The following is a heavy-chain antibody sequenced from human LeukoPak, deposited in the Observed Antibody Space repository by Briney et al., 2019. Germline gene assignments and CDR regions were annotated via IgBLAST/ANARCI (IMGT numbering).Heavy chain of an antibody. CDR1: GYTFTSYD. CDR2: MNPNSGNT. CDR3: ARRIGYCSGGSCYGGRGFDY. V-gene: IGHV1-8*02. J-gene: IGHJ4*02. D-gene: IGHD2-15*01. Sequence: GASVKVSCKASGYTFTSYDINWVRQATGQGLEWMGWMNPNSGNTGYAQKFQGRVTMTRNTSISTAYMELSSLRSDDTAVYYCARRIGYCSGGSCYGGRGFDYWGQGTLVTVSS.